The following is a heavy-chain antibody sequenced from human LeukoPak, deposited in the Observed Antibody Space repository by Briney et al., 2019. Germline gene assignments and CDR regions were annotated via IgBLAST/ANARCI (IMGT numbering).Heavy chain of an antibody. V-gene: IGHV1-2*02. J-gene: IGHJ4*02. Sequence: GASVKVSCKASGYTFTGYYMHWVRQAPGQGLEWMGWINPNSGGTNYAQKFQGRVTMTRGTSISTAYMELSRLRSDDTAVYYCARAMYYYDSSGEYYFDYWGQGTLVTVSS. CDR3: ARAMYYYDSSGEYYFDY. CDR2: INPNSGGT. D-gene: IGHD3-22*01. CDR1: GYTFTGYY.